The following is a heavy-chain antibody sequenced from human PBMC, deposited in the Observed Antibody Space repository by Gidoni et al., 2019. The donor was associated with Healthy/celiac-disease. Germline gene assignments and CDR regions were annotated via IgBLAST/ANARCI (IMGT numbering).Heavy chain of an antibody. Sequence: EVQLVESGGGLVQPGGSLRLSCAAPGFTFSRYSMNWVRQAPGKGLEWVSYISSSSSTIYYADSVKGRFTISRDNAKNSLYLQMNSLRAEDTAVYYCATADYGDYGNWFDPWGQGTLVTVSS. V-gene: IGHV3-48*01. J-gene: IGHJ5*02. CDR2: ISSSSSTI. CDR1: GFTFSRYS. CDR3: ATADYGDYGNWFDP. D-gene: IGHD4-17*01.